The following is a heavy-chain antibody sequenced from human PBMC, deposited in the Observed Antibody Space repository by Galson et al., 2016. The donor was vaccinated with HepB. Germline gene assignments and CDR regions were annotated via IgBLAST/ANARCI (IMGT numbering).Heavy chain of an antibody. J-gene: IGHJ4*02. CDR2: ISAYNGYT. V-gene: IGHV1-18*01. CDR3: AGGTVFPDDY. D-gene: IGHD4-11*01. CDR1: GYTFTSYG. Sequence: SGYTFTSYGISWVRQAPGQGLEWMGWISAYNGYTNYAQTLQGRVTMTTDTSTSTAYMELRSLRSDDTAVYYCAGGTVFPDDYGGQGTLVTVSS.